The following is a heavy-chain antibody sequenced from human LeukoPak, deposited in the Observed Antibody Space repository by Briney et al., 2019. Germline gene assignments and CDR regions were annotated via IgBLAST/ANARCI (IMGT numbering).Heavy chain of an antibody. V-gene: IGHV3-33*01. D-gene: IGHD3-10*01. CDR2: VWFDGSKK. CDR1: GFIFSSHA. J-gene: IGHJ4*02. CDR3: ARDREIVPVYYFDY. Sequence: GSPLTLSCAASGFIFSSHAMHGVRQAPGKGLEWVAVVWFDGSKKYYADSVKGRFTISRDNSKNTLYLQMNSLRAEDTAVYYCARDREIVPVYYFDYWGQETLVIVSS.